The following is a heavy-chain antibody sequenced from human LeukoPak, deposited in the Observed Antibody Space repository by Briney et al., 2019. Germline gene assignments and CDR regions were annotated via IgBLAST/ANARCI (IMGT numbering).Heavy chain of an antibody. J-gene: IGHJ4*02. CDR3: ARGGGGLSDY. Sequence: PGGSLRLSCAASGFTFSGYAMVWVRQAPGKGLEWVSTISGSGANTFYADSVKGRFTISRDNSKNTLYLQMNSLRAEDTAVYYCARGGGGLSDYWGQGTLITVSS. V-gene: IGHV3-23*01. CDR1: GFTFSGYA. CDR2: ISGSGANT. D-gene: IGHD4-23*01.